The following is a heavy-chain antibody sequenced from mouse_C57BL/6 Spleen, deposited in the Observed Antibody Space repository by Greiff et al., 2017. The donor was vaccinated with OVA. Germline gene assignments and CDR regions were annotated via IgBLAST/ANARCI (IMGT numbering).Heavy chain of an antibody. J-gene: IGHJ3*01. CDR2: IWTGGGT. D-gene: IGHD2-5*01. CDR3: ARVSYYSNLAWFAY. Sequence: VQLVESGPGLVAPSQSLSITCTVSGFSLTSYAISWVRQPPGKGLEWLGVIWTGGGTNYNSALKSRLSISKDNSKSQVFLKMNSLQTDYTARYYCARVSYYSNLAWFAYWGQGTLVTVSA. CDR1: GFSLTSYA. V-gene: IGHV2-9-1*01.